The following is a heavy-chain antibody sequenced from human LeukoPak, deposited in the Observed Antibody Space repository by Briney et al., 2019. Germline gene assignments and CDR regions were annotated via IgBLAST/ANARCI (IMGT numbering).Heavy chain of an antibody. D-gene: IGHD2-2*01. CDR1: GFTFDDYA. J-gene: IGHJ4*02. CDR2: ITWNGDNV. V-gene: IGHV3-9*01. CDR3: AKLWGYCGSSICLRKSDY. Sequence: GGSLRLSCTASGFTFDDYAMHWVRQAPGKGLEWVSYITWNGDNVAYADSVKGRFTVSRDNAENSLYLHINSLRIEDTALYYCAKLWGYCGSSICLRKSDYWGQGTLVTVSS.